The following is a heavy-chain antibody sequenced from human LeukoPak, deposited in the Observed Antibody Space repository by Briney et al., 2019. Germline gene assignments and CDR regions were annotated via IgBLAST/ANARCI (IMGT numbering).Heavy chain of an antibody. CDR1: GITFSNYA. D-gene: IGHD5-18*01. V-gene: IGHV3-23*01. CDR2: ISGSAHKI. Sequence: GSLRLSCEASGITFSNYAVSWVRPAPEKGLDWVSVISGSAHKIRYADSVKGRFTISRDNSENIVYLQMNNLRVEDTAVYYCAGRPTGYSSGYIHWGQGTLVTVSS. J-gene: IGHJ4*02. CDR3: AGRPTGYSSGYIH.